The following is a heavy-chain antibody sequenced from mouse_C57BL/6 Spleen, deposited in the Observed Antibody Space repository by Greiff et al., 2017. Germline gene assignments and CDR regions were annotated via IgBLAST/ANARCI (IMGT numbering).Heavy chain of an antibody. V-gene: IGHV3-6*01. CDR2: ISYDGSN. CDR1: GYSITSGYY. Sequence: EVQLQESGPGLVKPSQSLSLTCSVTGYSITSGYYWNWIRQFPGNKLEWMGYISYDGSNNYNPSLKNRISITRDTSKNQCFLKLNSVTTEDTATYYCAREGDRENFDYWGQGTTLTVSS. D-gene: IGHD3-3*01. CDR3: AREGDRENFDY. J-gene: IGHJ2*01.